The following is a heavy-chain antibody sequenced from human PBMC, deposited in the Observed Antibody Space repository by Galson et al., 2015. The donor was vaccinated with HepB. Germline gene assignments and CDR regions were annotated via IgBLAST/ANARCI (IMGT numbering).Heavy chain of an antibody. CDR1: GGSISSSSYY. CDR2: IYYSGST. J-gene: IGHJ5*02. CDR3: ASRDYYDSSGYYSGHWFDP. D-gene: IGHD3-22*01. Sequence: SETLSLTCTVSGGSISSSSYYWGWIRQPPGKGLEWIGSIYYSGSTYYNPSLKSRVTISVDTSKNQFSLKLSSVTAADTAVYYCASRDYYDSSGYYSGHWFDPWGQGTLVTVSS. V-gene: IGHV4-39*01.